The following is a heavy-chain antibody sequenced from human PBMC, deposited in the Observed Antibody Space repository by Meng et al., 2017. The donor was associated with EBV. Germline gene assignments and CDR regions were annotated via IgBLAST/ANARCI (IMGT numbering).Heavy chain of an antibody. CDR1: GYAFTSYI. V-gene: IGHV1-3*01. CDR3: VRGPPVGVPGPGDY. D-gene: IGHD2-21*01. Sequence: QGLLVQSGAEVKNPGASVKVSCKASGYAFTSYILHWVRQAHGQRLEWMGWINVGVGYTKYSQKFQGRVTISSDTSATTGYMELSSLRSEDTAVYYCVRGPPVGVPGPGDYWGQGTLVTVSS. CDR2: INVGVGYT. J-gene: IGHJ4*02.